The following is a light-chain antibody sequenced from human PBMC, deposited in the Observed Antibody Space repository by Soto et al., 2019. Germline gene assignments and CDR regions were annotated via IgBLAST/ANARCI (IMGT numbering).Light chain of an antibody. CDR1: SSNIGSNY. CDR2: TNN. Sequence: QAVVTQPPSASGTPGQRVTISCSGSSSNIGSNYVYWYQQLPGTAPKLLIYTNNQRPSGVPDRFSGSKSGTSASLAISGLQSEDEAVYYCASWDDSLNGYVFGTGTKLTVL. CDR3: ASWDDSLNGYV. V-gene: IGLV1-44*01. J-gene: IGLJ1*01.